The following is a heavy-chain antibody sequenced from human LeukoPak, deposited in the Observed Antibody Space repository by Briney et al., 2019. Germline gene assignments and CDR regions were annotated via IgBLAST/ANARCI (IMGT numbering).Heavy chain of an antibody. Sequence: GGSLRLSCAASGFTFSSYSMNWVRQAPGKGLEWVSSISSSSSYIYYADSVKGRFTISRDNAKNSLYLQMNSLRAEDTAVYYCARVSSSWVRAFDIWGQGTMVTVSS. D-gene: IGHD6-13*01. CDR2: ISSSSSYI. CDR1: GFTFSSYS. J-gene: IGHJ3*02. V-gene: IGHV3-21*01. CDR3: ARVSSSWVRAFDI.